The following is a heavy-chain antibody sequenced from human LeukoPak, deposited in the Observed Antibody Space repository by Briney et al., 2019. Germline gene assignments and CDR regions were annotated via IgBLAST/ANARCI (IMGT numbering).Heavy chain of an antibody. CDR3: ARGASIRVAVAATFDP. D-gene: IGHD6-19*01. CDR1: GFTFTTYT. V-gene: IGHV1-3*01. J-gene: IGHJ5*02. CDR2: INAANGNT. Sequence: VASVTVSCTTSGFTFTTYTMHWVRQAPGQRLEWMGWINAANGNTQYSQKFQGRVTITRDTSASTAYMELSSLRSEDTAVYYCARGASIRVAVAATFDPWGQGTLVTVPS.